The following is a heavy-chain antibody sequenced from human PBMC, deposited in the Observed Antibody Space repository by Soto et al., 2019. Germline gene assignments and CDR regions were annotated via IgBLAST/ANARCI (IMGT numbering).Heavy chain of an antibody. CDR3: TKGYTYSGSHGGPDGMDV. CDR2: ISETGDTS. D-gene: IGHD1-26*01. Sequence: EVQVLESGGGVVKPGGSLKLSCVTSGFNFNNYAMSWVRQAPGKGLQWVSSISETGDTSYYTDSARGRFTISRDNSKNTLSLQMNSLRAEDTALYYCTKGYTYSGSHGGPDGMDVWGQGTTVAVSS. V-gene: IGHV3-23*01. J-gene: IGHJ6*02. CDR1: GFNFNNYA.